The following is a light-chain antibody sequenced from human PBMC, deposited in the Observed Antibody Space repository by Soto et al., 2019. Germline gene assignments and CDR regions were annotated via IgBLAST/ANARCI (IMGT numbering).Light chain of an antibody. CDR3: QHYKGYLEA. CDR1: QTISSW. CDR2: KAS. Sequence: DIPMTPAPSTLYGSGGDRATITYRASQTISSWLAWYQQKPGQAPKLLIYKASTSTSGVPSMFSGSGSGTEFTLTISSLQHDDFASYFWQHYKGYLEAFGEGTKVEL. V-gene: IGKV1-5*03. J-gene: IGKJ1*01.